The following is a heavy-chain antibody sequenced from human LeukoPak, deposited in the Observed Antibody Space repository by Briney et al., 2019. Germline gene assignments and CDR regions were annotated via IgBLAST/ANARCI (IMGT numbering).Heavy chain of an antibody. CDR1: GYTFTGYY. J-gene: IGHJ4*02. V-gene: IGHV1-2*02. CDR3: ARVRLPAGPRGYFDY. Sequence: ASVKVSCKASGYTFTGYYMHWVRQAPGQGLEWMGWINPNSGGTNYAQKFQGRVTMTRDTSISTAYMELSRLRSDDTAVYYCARVRLPAGPRGYFDYWGQGTLVTVSS. CDR2: INPNSGGT. D-gene: IGHD3-16*01.